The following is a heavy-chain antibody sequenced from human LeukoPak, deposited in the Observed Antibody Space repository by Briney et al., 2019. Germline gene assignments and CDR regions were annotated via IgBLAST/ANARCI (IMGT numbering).Heavy chain of an antibody. V-gene: IGHV3-7*01. CDR1: EFTFSSYG. CDR3: AREFGMDV. J-gene: IGHJ6*02. Sequence: QPGRSLRLSCAASEFTFSSYGMHWVRQAPGKGLEWVANIKQDGSEKYYVDSVKGRFTISRDNAKNSLYLQMNSLRAEDTAVYYCAREFGMDVWGQGTTVTVSS. CDR2: IKQDGSEK.